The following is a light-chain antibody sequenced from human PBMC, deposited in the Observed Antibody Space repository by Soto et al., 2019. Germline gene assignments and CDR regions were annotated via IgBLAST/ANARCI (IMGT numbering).Light chain of an antibody. Sequence: QMTQSPSSLSASAGDGVTVTCLATQDNSNYSNWYQQKPGKAPKLLIYDASNLETGVPSRFSGSGSGTDFTFTISSLQPEDIATYYCQHYYNLVLTFAGGTKVDIK. CDR2: DAS. J-gene: IGKJ4*01. V-gene: IGKV1-33*01. CDR1: QDNSNY. CDR3: QHYYNLVLT.